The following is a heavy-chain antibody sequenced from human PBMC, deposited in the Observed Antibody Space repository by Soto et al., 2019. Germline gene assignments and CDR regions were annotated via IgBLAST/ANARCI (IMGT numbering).Heavy chain of an antibody. D-gene: IGHD1-26*01. CDR2: ISAYNGNT. J-gene: IGHJ5*02. V-gene: IGHV1-18*01. Sequence: GASVKVSCKTSGYIFTSYGISWVRQAPGQGLEWMGWISAYNGNTNYAQELQGRVTMTTDTSTSTAYMELRSLRSDDTAVYYCARGGQLPPTRHFDPWGQGTLVTVSS. CDR3: ARGGQLPPTRHFDP. CDR1: GYIFTSYG.